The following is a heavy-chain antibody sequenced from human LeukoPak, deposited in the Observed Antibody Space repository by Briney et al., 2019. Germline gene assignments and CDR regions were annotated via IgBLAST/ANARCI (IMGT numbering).Heavy chain of an antibody. CDR3: ARGFKMVEYWGKTNWSDP. D-gene: IGHD7-27*01. V-gene: IGHV4-59*12. Sequence: PSETLSLTCTVSGGSISSYYWSWIRQPPGKGLEWIGYIYYSGSTYYNPSLKSRVTISLDTSKNQFSLKLSSVTAADTAVYYCARGFKMVEYWGKTNWSDPWGQGTLVTVSS. CDR2: IYYSGST. J-gene: IGHJ5*02. CDR1: GGSISSYY.